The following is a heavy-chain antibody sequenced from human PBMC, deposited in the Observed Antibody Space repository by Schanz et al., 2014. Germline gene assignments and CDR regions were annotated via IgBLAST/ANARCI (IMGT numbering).Heavy chain of an antibody. CDR1: GFTFSDYY. V-gene: IGHV3-11*04. CDR2: IGGSGDST. Sequence: QVYLVESGGDLVKPGGSLRLSCAASGFTFSDYYMAWIRQAPGKGLEWVSGIGGSGDSTHYADSVKGRFTISRDNANNSLFLRMNSLRAEDTAVYYCASDYNYFETEAPWGQGTLVTVSS. CDR3: ASDYNYFETEAP. J-gene: IGHJ5*02. D-gene: IGHD3-16*01.